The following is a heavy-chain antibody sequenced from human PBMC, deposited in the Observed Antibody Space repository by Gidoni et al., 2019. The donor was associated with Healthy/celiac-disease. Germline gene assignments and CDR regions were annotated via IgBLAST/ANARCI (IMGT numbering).Heavy chain of an antibody. Sequence: QVQLVESGGGLVKPGGSLTLSCAAPGFTFSDYYRSWIRQAPGKRLEWVSYISSSSSYTNYADSVKGRFTISRDNAKNSLYLQRNSLRAEDTAVYYCNFWNDKIFDYWGQGTLGTVSS. CDR1: GFTFSDYY. J-gene: IGHJ4*02. CDR3: NFWNDKIFDY. V-gene: IGHV3-11*06. CDR2: ISSSSSYT. D-gene: IGHD1-1*01.